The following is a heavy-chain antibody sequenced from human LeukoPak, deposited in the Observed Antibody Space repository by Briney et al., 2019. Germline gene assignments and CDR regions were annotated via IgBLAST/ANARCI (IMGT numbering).Heavy chain of an antibody. CDR1: GGSISSYY. D-gene: IGHD4-11*01. CDR2: IYYSGST. V-gene: IGHV4-59*08. CDR3: ASRSNPPLWYYYMDV. J-gene: IGHJ6*03. Sequence: PSETLSLTCTVSGGSISSYYWSWIRQPPGKGLEWIGYIYYSGSTNYNPSLTSRVTISVATSKHQFSLKLSSVTAADTAVYYCASRSNPPLWYYYMDVWGKGTTVTVSS.